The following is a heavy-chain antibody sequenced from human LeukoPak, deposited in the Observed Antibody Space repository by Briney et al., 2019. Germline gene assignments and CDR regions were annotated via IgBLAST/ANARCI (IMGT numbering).Heavy chain of an antibody. CDR1: GFTFSSYG. CDR3: ANERISPGWGATDI. V-gene: IGHV3-30*02. Sequence: GGSLTLSCAASGFTFSSYGMHWVRQAPGKGLVWVAFVQYDGSNKYYADSVKGRFTISRDNSKNTLYLQMNSLRAEDTAVSYSANERISPGWGATDIWGQGTMVTVSS. CDR2: VQYDGSNK. J-gene: IGHJ3*02. D-gene: IGHD4/OR15-4a*01.